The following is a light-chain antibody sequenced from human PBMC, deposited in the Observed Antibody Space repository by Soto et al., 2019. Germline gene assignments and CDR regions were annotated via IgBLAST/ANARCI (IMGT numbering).Light chain of an antibody. Sequence: EIVLTQSPGTLSLSPGERATLSCRTSQSVSNNYLAWYQQKPGQAPRLLIYGASSRATGIPDRFSGSGSGTDFTLSISRLEPEDFAVYYCQQSGSSPPFIFGPGTKVDIK. CDR3: QQSGSSPPFI. CDR2: GAS. CDR1: QSVSNNY. J-gene: IGKJ3*01. V-gene: IGKV3-20*01.